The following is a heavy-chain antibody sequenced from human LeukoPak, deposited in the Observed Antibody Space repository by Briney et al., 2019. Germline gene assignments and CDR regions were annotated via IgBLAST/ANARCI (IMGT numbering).Heavy chain of an antibody. CDR1: GGTFSSSA. CDR2: IIPIFGTA. CDR3: AREGEDPDSYVTTRYSDY. V-gene: IGHV1-69*13. J-gene: IGHJ4*02. D-gene: IGHD5-18*01. Sequence: SVMVSCKASGGTFSSSAISWVRQAPGQGLEWMGGIIPIFGTANYAQKFQGRVTITADESTSTAYMELSSLRSEDTAVYYCAREGEDPDSYVTTRYSDYWGQGTLVTVSS.